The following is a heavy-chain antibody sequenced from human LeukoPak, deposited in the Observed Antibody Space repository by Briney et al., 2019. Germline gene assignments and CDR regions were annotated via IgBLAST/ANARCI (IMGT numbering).Heavy chain of an antibody. D-gene: IGHD3-10*01. CDR1: GGTFSSYA. Sequence: SVKVSCKASGGTFSSYAISWVRQAPGQGLEWMGGIIPIFGTANYAQKFQGRVTITADESTSTAYMELSSLRSEDTAVYYCARGEGPTYGSGSYYKYNWFDPWGQGTLVTVFS. V-gene: IGHV1-69*13. CDR3: ARGEGPTYGSGSYYKYNWFDP. J-gene: IGHJ5*02. CDR2: IIPIFGTA.